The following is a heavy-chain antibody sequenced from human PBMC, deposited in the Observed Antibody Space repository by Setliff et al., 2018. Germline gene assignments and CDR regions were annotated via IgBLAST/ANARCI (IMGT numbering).Heavy chain of an antibody. J-gene: IGHJ4*02. CDR2: ISGSGGST. Sequence: GESLRLSCAASGFTFSSYAMSWVRQAPGKGLEWVSAISGSGGSTYYADSVKGRFTISRDNSKNTLYLQMNSLRAEDTAVYYCAKGIDYGSQPTIFDYWGQGTLVTVSS. D-gene: IGHD4-17*01. CDR3: AKGIDYGSQPTIFDY. V-gene: IGHV3-23*01. CDR1: GFTFSSYA.